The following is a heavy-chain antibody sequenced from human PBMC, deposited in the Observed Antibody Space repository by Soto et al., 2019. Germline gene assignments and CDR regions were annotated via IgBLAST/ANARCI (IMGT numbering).Heavy chain of an antibody. D-gene: IGHD2-15*01. Sequence: ASVKVSCKASGYTFTIHGISWVRQAPGQGLEWMGWISAYNGNTNYAQKLQGRVTMTTDTSTSTAYMELRSLRSDDTAVYYCARTPKCGSGGSCYSEYWGQGTLVTVSS. V-gene: IGHV1-18*01. CDR1: GYTFTIHG. J-gene: IGHJ4*02. CDR2: ISAYNGNT. CDR3: ARTPKCGSGGSCYSEY.